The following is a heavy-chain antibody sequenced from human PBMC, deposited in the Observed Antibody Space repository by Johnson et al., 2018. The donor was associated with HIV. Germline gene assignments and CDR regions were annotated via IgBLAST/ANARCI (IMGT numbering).Heavy chain of an antibody. CDR3: TTGDCSGGSCSPDAFDI. CDR1: GFTFSSYW. V-gene: IGHV3-74*01. D-gene: IGHD2-15*01. J-gene: IGHJ3*02. CDR2: INSDGSST. Sequence: VQLVESGGGLVQPGGSLRLSCAASGFTFSSYWMHWVRQAPGKGLVWVSRINSDGSSTSYADSVKGRFTISRDNAKNTVYLQMNSLKSEDMAVYYCTTGDCSGGSCSPDAFDIWGQGTMVTVSS.